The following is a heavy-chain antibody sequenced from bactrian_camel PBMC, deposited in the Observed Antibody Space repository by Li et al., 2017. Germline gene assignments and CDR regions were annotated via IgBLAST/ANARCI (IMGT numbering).Heavy chain of an antibody. J-gene: IGHJ4*01. V-gene: IGHV3S53*01. CDR3: AMRLGTYWNDKCEVAY. CDR2: IRRGNF. D-gene: IGHD3*01. Sequence: HVQLVESGGGSVQTGGSLRLSCVASAYIYRTNRLGWFRQGPGRQREGVAAIRRGNFYYGDSAQGRFIISQDNAKNTIYLQMDSLRSDDTAMYYCAMRLGTYWNDKCEVAYWGQGTQVTVS. CDR1: AYIYRTNR.